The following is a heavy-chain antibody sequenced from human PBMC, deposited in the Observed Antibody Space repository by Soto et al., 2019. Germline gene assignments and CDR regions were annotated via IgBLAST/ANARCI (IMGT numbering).Heavy chain of an antibody. CDR3: AKGSHIVVVPAAILDY. CDR2: ISGSGGST. Sequence: PGGSLRLSCAASGFTFSSYWMSWVRQAPGKGLEWVSAISGSGGSTYYADSVKGRFTISRDNSKNTLYLQMNSLRAEDTAVYYCAKGSHIVVVPAAILDYWGQGTLVTVSS. V-gene: IGHV3-23*01. D-gene: IGHD2-2*01. CDR1: GFTFSSYW. J-gene: IGHJ4*02.